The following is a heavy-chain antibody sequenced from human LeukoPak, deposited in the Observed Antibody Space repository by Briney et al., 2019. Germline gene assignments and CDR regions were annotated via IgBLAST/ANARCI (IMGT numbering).Heavy chain of an antibody. CDR2: ISPYNGNT. CDR1: GYIFISYG. D-gene: IGHD6-19*01. V-gene: IGHV1-18*01. J-gene: IGHJ3*02. CDR3: ARDRLQWLVDAFDI. Sequence: ASVKVSCTASGYIFISYGISWVRQAPGQGLEWMGWISPYNGNTNYAQNLQGRVTMTTDTSTSTAYMELRSLRSDDTAVYYCARDRLQWLVDAFDIWGQGTMVTVSS.